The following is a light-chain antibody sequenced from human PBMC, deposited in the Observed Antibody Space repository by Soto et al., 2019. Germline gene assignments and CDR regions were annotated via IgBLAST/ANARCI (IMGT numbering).Light chain of an antibody. CDR2: AAY. V-gene: IGKV1-39*01. CDR3: QQRYSTPQNP. CDR1: QSISWS. J-gene: IGKJ2*01. Sequence: DIQMTQSQSSLSVSVGDRVTIPCRASQSISWSLNWYQQKPGKAPKLQIYAAYSFQSRVTSRYCSSGSGTHFTLTNSSLQQEAFATLYCQQRYSTPQNPFGQGNKLKIK.